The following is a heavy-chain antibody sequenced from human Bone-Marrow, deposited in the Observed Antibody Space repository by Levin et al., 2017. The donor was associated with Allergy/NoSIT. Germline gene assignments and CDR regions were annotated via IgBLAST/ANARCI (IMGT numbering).Heavy chain of an antibody. CDR1: GGSFSAYS. CDR3: ARVPENWFDP. CDR2: INHSGST. J-gene: IGHJ5*02. V-gene: IGHV4-34*01. Sequence: SQTLSLTCAVYGGSFSAYSWSWLRQPPGKGLEWIGEINHSGSTNYNPSLKSRITISLDTSKNQFSLQLMSVTAADTAVYYCARVPENWFDPWGQGTLVTVSS.